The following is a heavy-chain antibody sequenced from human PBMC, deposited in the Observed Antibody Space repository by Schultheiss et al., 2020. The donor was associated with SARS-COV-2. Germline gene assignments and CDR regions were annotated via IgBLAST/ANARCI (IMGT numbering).Heavy chain of an antibody. V-gene: IGHV3-33*08. D-gene: IGHD4-17*01. CDR1: GFTFSSYG. J-gene: IGHJ6*02. CDR3: ARERRSLGYGDYGGYYYYGMDV. CDR2: IWYDGSNK. Sequence: GGSLRLSCAASGFTFSSYGMHWVRQAPGKGLEWVAVIWYDGSNKYYADSVKGRFTISRDNSKNTLYLQMNSLRAEDTAVYYCARERRSLGYGDYGGYYYYGMDVWGQGTTVTVSS.